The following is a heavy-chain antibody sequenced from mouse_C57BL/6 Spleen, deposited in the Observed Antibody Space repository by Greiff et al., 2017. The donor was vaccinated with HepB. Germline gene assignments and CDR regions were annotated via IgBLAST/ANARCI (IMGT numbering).Heavy chain of an antibody. CDR2: IWSGGST. J-gene: IGHJ4*01. D-gene: IGHD2-3*01. CDR1: GFSLTSYG. Sequence: VMLVESGPGLVQPSQSLSITCTVSGFSLTSYGVHWVRQSPGKGLEWLGVIWSGGSTDYNAAFISRLSISKDNSKSQVFFKMNSLQADDTAIYYCARHGYYGIYAMDYWGQGTSVTVSS. CDR3: ARHGYYGIYAMDY. V-gene: IGHV2-2*01.